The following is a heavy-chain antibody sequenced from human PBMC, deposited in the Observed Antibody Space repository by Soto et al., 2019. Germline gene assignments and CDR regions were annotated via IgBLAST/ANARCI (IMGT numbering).Heavy chain of an antibody. CDR3: AKPDLAYCGGDCHYDF. CDR1: GFSFSSYA. Sequence: VQLLESGGGLVQPGGSLRLSCAASGFSFSSYAMSWVRQAPGKGLEWVSAYSGSGDTTYYADSVKGRFTISRDNSKNTLYLQMNSLRVEDTAIYYCAKPDLAYCGGDCHYDFWGQGTLVTVSS. D-gene: IGHD2-21*02. V-gene: IGHV3-23*01. CDR2: YSGSGDTT. J-gene: IGHJ4*02.